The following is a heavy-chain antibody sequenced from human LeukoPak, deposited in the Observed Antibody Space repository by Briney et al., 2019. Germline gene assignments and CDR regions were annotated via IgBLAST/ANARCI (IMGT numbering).Heavy chain of an antibody. D-gene: IGHD2-2*01. CDR2: IYYSGST. V-gene: IGHV4-59*01. CDR1: GGSISSYY. J-gene: IGHJ3*02. CDR3: GGYCSSTSCYGAFDI. Sequence: PSETLSLTCTVSGGSISSYYWSWIRQPPGKGLEWIGYIYYSGSTNYNLSLKSRVTISVDTSKNQFSLKLSSVTAADTAVYYCGGYCSSTSCYGAFDIWGQGTMVTVSS.